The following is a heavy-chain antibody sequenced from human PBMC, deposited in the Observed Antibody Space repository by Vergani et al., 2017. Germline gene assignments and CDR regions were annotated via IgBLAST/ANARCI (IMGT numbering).Heavy chain of an antibody. J-gene: IGHJ4*02. D-gene: IGHD6-6*01. V-gene: IGHV4-34*01. Sequence: QVQLQQWGAGLLKPSETLSLTCAVYGGSFSGYYWSWIRQPPGKGLEWIGEINHSGSTNYNPSLKSRVTISVDTSKNQFSLKLSSVTAADTAVYYCARARTKYSSYDYWGQGTLVTVSS. CDR2: INHSGST. CDR3: ARARTKYSSYDY. CDR1: GGSFSGYY.